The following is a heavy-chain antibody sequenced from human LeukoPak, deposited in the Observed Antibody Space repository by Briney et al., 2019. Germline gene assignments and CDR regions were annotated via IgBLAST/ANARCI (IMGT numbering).Heavy chain of an antibody. CDR2: IGDAGDST. V-gene: IGHV3-23*01. Sequence: GGSLRLSCAASGFTFSTYGMTWVRQAPGRGLEWVSTIGDAGDSTYYADSVKGRFIISRDNSESTLFLQMNGLRAEDTAIYFCATGAYCDHWGQGTLVTVSS. CDR3: ATGAYCDH. J-gene: IGHJ4*02. CDR1: GFTFSTYG.